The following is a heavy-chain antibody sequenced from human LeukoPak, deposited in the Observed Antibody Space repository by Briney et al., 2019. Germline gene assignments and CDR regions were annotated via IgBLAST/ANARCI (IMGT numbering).Heavy chain of an antibody. CDR2: IIPILGIA. D-gene: IGHD5-18*01. CDR3: ARGTDTAQFDP. Sequence: SVKVSCKASGGTFSSYAISWVRQAPGQGLEWMGRIIPILGIANYAQKFQGRVTITADKSTSTAYMELSSLRSEDTAVYYCARGTDTAQFDPWGQGTLVTVSS. J-gene: IGHJ5*02. V-gene: IGHV1-69*04. CDR1: GGTFSSYA.